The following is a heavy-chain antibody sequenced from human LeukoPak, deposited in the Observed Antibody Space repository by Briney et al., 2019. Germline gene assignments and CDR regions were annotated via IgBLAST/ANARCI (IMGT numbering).Heavy chain of an antibody. D-gene: IGHD2-15*01. V-gene: IGHV3-7*04. CDR3: ARGANWVEFDT. J-gene: IGHJ3*02. Sequence: GGSLRLSCAASGFTFSTYAMSWVRQAPGKGLEWVANINQDGSQRSSVDSVKGRFTVSRDNAKTSVYLQMNSLRAEDTAVYYCARGANWVEFDTWGQGTMVTVSS. CDR2: INQDGSQR. CDR1: GFTFSTYA.